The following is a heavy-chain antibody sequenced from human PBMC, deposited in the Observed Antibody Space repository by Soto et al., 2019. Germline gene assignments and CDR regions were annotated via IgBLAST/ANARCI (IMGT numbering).Heavy chain of an antibody. J-gene: IGHJ4*02. V-gene: IGHV3-23*01. CDR2: ISGSGGST. Sequence: PGGSLRLSCAASGFTFSSYAMSWVRQAPGKGLKWVSAISGSGGSTYYADSVKGRFTISRDNSKNTLYLQMNSLRAEDTAVYYCAKDLVQGYDYGDYVVDYWGQGTLVTVSS. CDR1: GFTFSSYA. CDR3: AKDLVQGYDYGDYVVDY. D-gene: IGHD4-17*01.